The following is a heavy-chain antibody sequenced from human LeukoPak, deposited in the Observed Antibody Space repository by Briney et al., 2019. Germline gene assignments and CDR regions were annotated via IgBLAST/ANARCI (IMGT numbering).Heavy chain of an antibody. J-gene: IGHJ6*03. CDR3: AGLITTGYYYYYYMDV. CDR2: IIPIFGTA. CDR1: GGTFSSYA. Sequence: SVKDSCKASGGTFSSYAISWVRQAPGQGLEWMGGIIPIFGTANYAQKFQGRVTITTDESTSTAYMELSSLRSEDTAVYYCAGLITTGYYYYYYMDVWGKGTTVTVSS. D-gene: IGHD4-17*01. V-gene: IGHV1-69*05.